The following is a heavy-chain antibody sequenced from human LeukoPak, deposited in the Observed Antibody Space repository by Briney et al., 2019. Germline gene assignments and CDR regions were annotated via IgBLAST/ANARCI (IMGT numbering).Heavy chain of an antibody. D-gene: IGHD3-22*01. CDR1: GGSVSSGGYS. V-gene: IGHV4-61*08. CDR2: IYYSGST. J-gene: IGHJ5*02. CDR3: ATTINYYDSSGHYYNWFDP. Sequence: SETLSLTCAVSGGSVSSGGYSWSWIRQPPGKGLEWIGCIYYSGSTNYNPSLKSRVTISVDTSKNQFSLRLTSVTAADTAVYYCATTINYYDSSGHYYNWFDPWGQGTLVTVSS.